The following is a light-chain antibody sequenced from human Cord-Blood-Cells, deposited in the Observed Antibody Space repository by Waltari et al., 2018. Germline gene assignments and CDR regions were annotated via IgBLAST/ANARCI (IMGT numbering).Light chain of an antibody. J-gene: IGKJ4*01. CDR1: HSVLYSSNNKNY. CDR2: WAS. Sequence: DIVMTPSPDSLALSLGERATITSQPSHSVLYSSNNKNYLAWYQQKPGQPPKLLIYWASTRESVVPDRFSGSGSGTDFTLTISSLQAEDVAVYYCQQYYSTPLTFGGGTKVEIK. V-gene: IGKV4-1*01. CDR3: QQYYSTPLT.